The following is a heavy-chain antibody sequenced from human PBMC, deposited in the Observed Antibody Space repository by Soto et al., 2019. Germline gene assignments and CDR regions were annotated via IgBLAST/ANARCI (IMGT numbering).Heavy chain of an antibody. V-gene: IGHV3-33*01. J-gene: IGHJ6*04. CDR3: ARDLGDGVWMDV. Sequence: GGSLRLSCAASGFTFSSYGMHWVRQAPGKGLEWVAVIWYDGSNKYYADSVKGRFTISRDNSKNTLYLQMNSLRAEDTAVYYCARDLGDGVWMDVWGKGTTVTVSS. CDR2: IWYDGSNK. CDR1: GFTFSSYG. D-gene: IGHD3-10*01.